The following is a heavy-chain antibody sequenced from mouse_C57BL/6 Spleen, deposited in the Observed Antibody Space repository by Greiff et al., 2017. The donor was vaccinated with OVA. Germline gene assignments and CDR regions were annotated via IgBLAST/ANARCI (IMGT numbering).Heavy chain of an antibody. CDR3: AREAYYGSSYNAMDY. Sequence: EVQLQQSGPELVKPGASVKISCKASGYSFTDYNMNWVKQSNGKSLEWIGVINPNYGTTSYNQKFKGKATLTVDQSSSTAYMQLNSLTSEDSAVYYCAREAYYGSSYNAMDYWGQGTSDTVSA. V-gene: IGHV1-39*01. J-gene: IGHJ4*01. CDR2: INPNYGTT. CDR1: GYSFTDYN. D-gene: IGHD1-1*01.